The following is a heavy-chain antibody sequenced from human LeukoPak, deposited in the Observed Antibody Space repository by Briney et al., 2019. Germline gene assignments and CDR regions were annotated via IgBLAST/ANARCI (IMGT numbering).Heavy chain of an antibody. CDR1: GGSFSGYY. CDR3: ARGGAPRVPQDIVVVPAAMELNY. Sequence: SETLSLTCAVYGGSFSGYYWSWIRQPPGKGLEWIGEINHSGSTNYNPSLKSRVTISVDTSKNQFSLKLSSVTAADTAVYYCARGGAPRVPQDIVVVPAAMELNYWGQGTLVTVSS. CDR2: INHSGST. V-gene: IGHV4-34*01. J-gene: IGHJ4*02. D-gene: IGHD2-2*01.